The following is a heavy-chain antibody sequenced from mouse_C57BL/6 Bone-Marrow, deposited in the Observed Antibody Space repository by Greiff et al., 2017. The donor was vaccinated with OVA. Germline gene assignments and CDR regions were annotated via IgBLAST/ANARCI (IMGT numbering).Heavy chain of an antibody. V-gene: IGHV5-6*01. CDR1: GFTFSSYG. CDR2: ISSGGSYT. D-gene: IGHD2-3*01. J-gene: IGHJ2*01. Sequence: EVMLVESGGDLVKPGGSLKLSCAASGFTFSSYGMSWVRQTPDKRLEWVATISSGGSYTYYPDSVKGRFTISRDNAKNTLYLQMSSLKSEDTAMDYCARHGIYDGSFDYWGQGTTLTVSS. CDR3: ARHGIYDGSFDY.